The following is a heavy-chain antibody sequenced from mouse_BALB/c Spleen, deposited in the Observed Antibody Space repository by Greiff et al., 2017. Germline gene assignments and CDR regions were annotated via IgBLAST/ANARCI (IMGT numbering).Heavy chain of an antibody. Sequence: EVQLVESGPELVKPGASVKVSCKASGYAFTSYNMYWVKQSHGKSLEWIGYIDPYNGGTSYNQKFKGKATLTVDKSSSTAYMHLNSLTSEDSAVYYCARAGYYGSSYSYYFDYWGQGTTLTVSS. CDR2: IDPYNGGT. CDR3: ARAGYYGSSYSYYFDY. V-gene: IGHV1S135*01. J-gene: IGHJ2*01. D-gene: IGHD1-1*01. CDR1: GYAFTSYN.